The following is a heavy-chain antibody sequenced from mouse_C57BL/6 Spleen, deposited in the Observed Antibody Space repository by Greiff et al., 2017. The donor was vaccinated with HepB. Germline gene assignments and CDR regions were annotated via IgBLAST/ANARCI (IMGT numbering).Heavy chain of an antibody. D-gene: IGHD2-3*01. CDR3: ARKDGYYPYSFDY. V-gene: IGHV1-80*01. CDR1: GYAFSSYW. Sequence: QVQLQQSGAELVKPGASVKISCKASGYAFSSYWMNWVKQRPGKGLEWIGQIYPGDGDTNYNGKFKGKATLTADKSSSTAYMQLSSLTSEDSAVYFCARKDGYYPYSFDYWGQGTTLTVSS. CDR2: IYPGDGDT. J-gene: IGHJ2*01.